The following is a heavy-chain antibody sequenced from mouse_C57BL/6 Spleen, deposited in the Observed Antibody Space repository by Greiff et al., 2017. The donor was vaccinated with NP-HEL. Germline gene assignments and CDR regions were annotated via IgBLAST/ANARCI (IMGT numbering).Heavy chain of an antibody. Sequence: QVQLQQSGAELVKPGASVKISCKASGYTFTDYYINWVKQRPGQGLEWIGKIGPGSGSTYYNEKLKGKATLTADKSSSTAYMQLSSLTSEDSAVYFCAIITTVVRGYYYAMDYWGQGTSVTVSS. D-gene: IGHD1-1*01. V-gene: IGHV1-77*01. J-gene: IGHJ4*01. CDR2: IGPGSGST. CDR3: AIITTVVRGYYYAMDY. CDR1: GYTFTDYY.